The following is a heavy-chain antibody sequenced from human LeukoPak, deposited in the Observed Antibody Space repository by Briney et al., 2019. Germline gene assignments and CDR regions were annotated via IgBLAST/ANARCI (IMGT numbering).Heavy chain of an antibody. CDR1: GGTFSSYA. V-gene: IGHV1-69*06. CDR2: IIPIFDTA. J-gene: IGHJ3*02. D-gene: IGHD3-10*01. Sequence: ASVKVSCKASGGTFSSYAISWVRQAPGQGLEWMGGIIPIFDTANYAQKFQGRVTITADKSTSTAYMELSSLRSEDTAVYYCARDRLQYYYGSGSYYNPGDAFDIWGQGTMVTVSS. CDR3: ARDRLQYYYGSGSYYNPGDAFDI.